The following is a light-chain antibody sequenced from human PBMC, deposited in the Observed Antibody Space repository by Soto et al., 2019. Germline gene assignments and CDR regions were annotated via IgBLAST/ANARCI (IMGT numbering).Light chain of an antibody. CDR3: QSYDSSLSV. CDR1: SSNIGAGYD. Sequence: QAVLTQPPSVSGAPGQRVTISCTGSSSNIGAGYDVHWYQQLPGTAPKLLIYGNSNRPSGVPDRFSGSKSGTSASLAITGLQAEDEADYYCQSYDSSLSVFGTGTKLNVL. J-gene: IGLJ1*01. CDR2: GNS. V-gene: IGLV1-40*01.